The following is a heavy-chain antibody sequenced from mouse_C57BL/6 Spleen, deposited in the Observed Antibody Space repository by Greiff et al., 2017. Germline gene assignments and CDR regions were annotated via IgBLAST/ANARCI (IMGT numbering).Heavy chain of an antibody. Sequence: EVQLQQSGAELVRPGASVKLSCTASGFNIKDDYMHWVKQRPEQGLEWIGWMDPENGDTEYASKFQGKATITADTSSNTAYLQLSSRTAEDTAVDYCITGEYGSSYVFAYWGQGTLVTVSA. D-gene: IGHD1-1*01. J-gene: IGHJ3*01. CDR3: ITGEYGSSYVFAY. CDR1: GFNIKDDY. CDR2: MDPENGDT. V-gene: IGHV14-4*01.